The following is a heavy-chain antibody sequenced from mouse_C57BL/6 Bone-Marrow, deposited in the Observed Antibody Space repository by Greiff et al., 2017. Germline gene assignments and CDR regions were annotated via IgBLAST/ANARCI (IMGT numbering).Heavy chain of an antibody. CDR2: ISSGGSYT. V-gene: IGHV5-6*01. J-gene: IGHJ3*01. D-gene: IGHD2-13*01. CDR3: ARLGDSAWFAY. Sequence: EVQLVESGGDLVKPGGSLKLSCAASGFTFSSYGMSWVRQTPDKRLEWVATISSGGSYTYYPDSVKGRFTISRDNAKNTLYLQISSLKSEDTAMYYCARLGDSAWFAYWGQGTMVTVSA. CDR1: GFTFSSYG.